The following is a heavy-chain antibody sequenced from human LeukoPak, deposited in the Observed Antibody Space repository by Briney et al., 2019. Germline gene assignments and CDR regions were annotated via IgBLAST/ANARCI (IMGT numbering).Heavy chain of an antibody. J-gene: IGHJ4*02. V-gene: IGHV3-11*01. CDR2: ISSSGSSI. D-gene: IGHD3-9*01. CDR3: ARDISYYDILPGYLGGALDY. CDR1: GFTLSDYY. Sequence: EGSLRLSCAASGFTLSDYYMSWIRQAPGKGLEWVSYISSSGSSIYYADSVKGRFTISRDNAKNSLYLQTNSLRAEDTAVYYCARDISYYDILPGYLGGALDYWGQGTLVTVSS.